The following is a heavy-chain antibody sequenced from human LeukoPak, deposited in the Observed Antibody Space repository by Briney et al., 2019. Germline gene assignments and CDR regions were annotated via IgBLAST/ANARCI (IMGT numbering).Heavy chain of an antibody. CDR3: ARRRYYDFWSGYSEWFDP. V-gene: IGHV4-39*01. CDR1: GGSISSSSYY. CDR2: IYYSGST. D-gene: IGHD3-3*01. Sequence: SETLSLTCTVSGGSISSSSYYWGWIRQPPGKGLEWIGSIYYSGSTYYNPSLKSRVTISVDTSKNQFSLNLSSVTAADTAVYYCARRRYYDFWSGYSEWFDPWGQGTLVTVSS. J-gene: IGHJ5*02.